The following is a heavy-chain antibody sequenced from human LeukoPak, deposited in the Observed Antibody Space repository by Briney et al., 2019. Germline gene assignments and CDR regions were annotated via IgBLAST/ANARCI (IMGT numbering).Heavy chain of an antibody. V-gene: IGHV3-7*01. Sequence: GGSLRLSCAASGFTFSTYWMSWVRQAPGKGLEWVANTKQEGSEKYYVDSVKGRFTISRDNAKNSLYLQMNSLRAEDTAMYYWARDSAGNDYWGQGTLVTGSS. CDR3: ARDSAGNDY. D-gene: IGHD6-13*01. CDR1: GFTFSTYW. J-gene: IGHJ4*02. CDR2: TKQEGSEK.